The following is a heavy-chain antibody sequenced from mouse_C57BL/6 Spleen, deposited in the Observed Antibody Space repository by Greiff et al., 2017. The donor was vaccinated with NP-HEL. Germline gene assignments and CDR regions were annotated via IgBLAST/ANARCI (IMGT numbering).Heavy chain of an antibody. J-gene: IGHJ1*03. Sequence: EVKLMESGGGLVKPGGSLKLSCAASGFTFSDYGLHWVRQAPEKGLEWVAYISSGSSTIYSADTVKGRFTISRDNAKNTLFLQMTSLRSEDTDMYYSARCYGSSYWYDEDWGTGTTVT. V-gene: IGHV5-17*01. CDR1: GFTFSDYG. D-gene: IGHD1-1*01. CDR2: ISSGSSTI. CDR3: ARCYGSSYWYDED.